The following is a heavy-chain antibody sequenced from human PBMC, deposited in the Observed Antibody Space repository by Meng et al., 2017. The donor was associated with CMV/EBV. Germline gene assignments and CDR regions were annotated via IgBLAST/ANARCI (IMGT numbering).Heavy chain of an antibody. J-gene: IGHJ5*02. Sequence: SVKVSCKASGGTFSSNTITWVRQAPGQGLEWMGRTIPIRGIADYAQKFQGRLTITAEKSTRTAFMELSSLRSEDTAVYYCARSLGPPFGDLLYLWGQGTLVTVSS. CDR2: TIPIRGIA. CDR3: ARSLGPPFGDLLYL. V-gene: IGHV1-69*02. D-gene: IGHD3-10*01. CDR1: GGTFSSNT.